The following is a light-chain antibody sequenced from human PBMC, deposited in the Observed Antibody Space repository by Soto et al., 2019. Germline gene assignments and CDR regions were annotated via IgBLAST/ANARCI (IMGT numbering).Light chain of an antibody. CDR1: SSDVGGYDY. Sequence: QSALTQTASVSGSPGQSITISCTGTSSDVGGYDYVSWYQQHPGKAPKVIIYDVSDRPSGVSNRFSGSKSDNTASLTISGLQAEDEADYYCTSYTSSSTRVFGGGTKLTVL. J-gene: IGLJ3*02. CDR3: TSYTSSSTRV. CDR2: DVS. V-gene: IGLV2-14*01.